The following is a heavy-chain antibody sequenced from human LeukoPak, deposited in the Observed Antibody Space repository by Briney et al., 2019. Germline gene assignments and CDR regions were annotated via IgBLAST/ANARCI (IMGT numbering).Heavy chain of an antibody. V-gene: IGHV3-74*01. D-gene: IGHD6-25*01. J-gene: IGHJ4*02. CDR3: TRSCGATHPDY. CDR1: GFTFSSSW. Sequence: GGSLRLSCAASGFTFSSSWMHWVRQAPGKGLVWVSHINSDESSINYADSVKGRFTISRDNAENTLYLQMNSLRVEDTAVYYCTRSCGATHPDYWGQGTLVTVSS. CDR2: INSDESSI.